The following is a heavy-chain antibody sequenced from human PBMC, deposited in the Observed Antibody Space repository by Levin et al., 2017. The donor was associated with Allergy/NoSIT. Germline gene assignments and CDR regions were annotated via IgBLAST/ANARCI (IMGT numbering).Heavy chain of an antibody. CDR2: INPNSGGT. V-gene: IGHV1-2*06. Sequence: ASVKVSCKASGYTFTGYYMHWVRQAPGQGLEWMGRINPNSGGTNYAQKFQGRVTMTRDTSISTAYMELSRLRSDDTAVYYCARVGMALQYSSSWYSFLGYWGQGTLVTVSS. D-gene: IGHD6-13*01. CDR3: ARVGMALQYSSSWYSFLGY. J-gene: IGHJ4*02. CDR1: GYTFTGYY.